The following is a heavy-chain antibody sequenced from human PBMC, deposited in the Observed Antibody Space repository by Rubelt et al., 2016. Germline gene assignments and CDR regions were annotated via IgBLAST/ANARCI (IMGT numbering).Heavy chain of an antibody. Sequence: GSGGGLVQPGGSLRLSCAASGFTFSSYAMSWVRQAPGKGLEWVSSISGSGISTYYADSVKGRFTISRDTSKNTLYLQMNSLRAEDTAVYYCAKRAGDITAAGSRGHFLGANDYWGQGTLVTVSS. CDR3: AKRAGDITAAGSRGHFLGANDY. J-gene: IGHJ4*02. CDR1: GFTFSSYA. CDR2: ISGSGIST. V-gene: IGHV3-23*01. D-gene: IGHD6-13*01.